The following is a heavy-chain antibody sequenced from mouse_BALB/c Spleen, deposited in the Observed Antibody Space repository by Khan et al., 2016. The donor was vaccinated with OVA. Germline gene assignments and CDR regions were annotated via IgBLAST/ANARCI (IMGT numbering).Heavy chain of an antibody. V-gene: IGHV1-4*01. CDR3: ARVGPYHANYGAWFAY. CDR1: GYTFTSYT. Sequence: VQNQESGAELARPGASVKMSCKASGYTFTSYTMHWVKQRPGQGLEWIGYMTPSNGYTNYNQKFRDKATLTADKSSSTAYMQLCSLTSEDSAVYYWARVGPYHANYGAWFAYWGQGTLVTVAA. D-gene: IGHD2-10*01. CDR2: MTPSNGYT. J-gene: IGHJ3*01.